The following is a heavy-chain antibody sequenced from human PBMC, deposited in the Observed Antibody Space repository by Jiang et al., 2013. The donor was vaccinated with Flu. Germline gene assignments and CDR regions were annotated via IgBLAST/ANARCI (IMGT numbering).Heavy chain of an antibody. CDR1: GDSISTSNYY. CDR2: IYYSGST. J-gene: IGHJ4*02. V-gene: IGHV4-39*01. D-gene: IGHD3-16*01. CDR3: AKLGGGQGGHLLPFDY. Sequence: GPGLVKPSETLSLTCTVSGDSISTSNYYWGWIRQPPGKGLEWIGSIYYSGSTYYNPSLKSRVTISVDTSKNQFSLKLSSVTAADTAVYYCAKLGGGQGGHLLPFDYWGQGTLVTVSS.